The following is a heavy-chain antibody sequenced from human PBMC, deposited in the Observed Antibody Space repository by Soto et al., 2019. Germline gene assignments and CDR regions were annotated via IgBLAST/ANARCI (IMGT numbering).Heavy chain of an antibody. D-gene: IGHD2-2*01. V-gene: IGHV3-23*01. CDR2: ISGSGGST. CDR1: GFTFSTYA. J-gene: IGHJ6*03. CDR3: ANSGYCSGTSCFYYSYYYMDV. Sequence: EVHLLESGGGLVQPGGSLRLTCAASGFTFSTYAMTWVRQAPGKGLEWDSAISGSGGSTYYADSVKGRFTISRDNSKNTLHLQMNSLRAEDTAVYYCANSGYCSGTSCFYYSYYYMDVWGKGTTVTVSS.